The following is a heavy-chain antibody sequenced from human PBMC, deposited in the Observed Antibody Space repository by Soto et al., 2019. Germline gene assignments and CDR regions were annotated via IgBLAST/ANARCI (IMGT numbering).Heavy chain of an antibody. J-gene: IGHJ6*02. CDR1: GFTVSSNY. V-gene: IGHV3-53*01. Sequence: VGSLRLSCAASGFTVSSNYMSWVRQAPGEGLEWVSVIYSGGTTYYADSVKGRFTISRDNSKNTLYLQMNSLRAEDTAVYYCARGIPALYYYYYGMDVWGQGTPVTVSS. CDR2: IYSGGTT. CDR3: ARGIPALYYYYYGMDV. D-gene: IGHD2-2*01.